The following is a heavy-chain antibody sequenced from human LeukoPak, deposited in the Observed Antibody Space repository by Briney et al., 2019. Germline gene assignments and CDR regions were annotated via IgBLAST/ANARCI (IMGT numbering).Heavy chain of an antibody. CDR2: ISSSSSYI. CDR3: ARDARCSDGSCYRDDKDAYYYYYYMDV. J-gene: IGHJ6*03. D-gene: IGHD2-15*01. CDR1: GFTFSSYA. Sequence: PGGSLRLSCAASGFTFSSYAMSWVRQAPGKGLEWVSSISSSSSYIYYADSVKGRFTISRDNAKNSLYLQMNSLRAEDTAVYYCARDARCSDGSCYRDDKDAYYYYYYMDVWGKGTTVTVSS. V-gene: IGHV3-21*01.